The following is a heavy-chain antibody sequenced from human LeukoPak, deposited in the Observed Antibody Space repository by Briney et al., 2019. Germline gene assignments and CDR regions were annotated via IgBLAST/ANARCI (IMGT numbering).Heavy chain of an antibody. CDR1: GFTFSSSA. Sequence: GGSLRLSCAASGFTFSSSAMSWVRQAPGKGLEWVAVIWYDGSNKYYADSEKGRFTISRDNSKNTLYLQMNSLRAEDTAVYYCARANQLVPDYWGQGTLVTVSS. CDR2: IWYDGSNK. V-gene: IGHV3-33*08. J-gene: IGHJ4*02. D-gene: IGHD6-13*01. CDR3: ARANQLVPDY.